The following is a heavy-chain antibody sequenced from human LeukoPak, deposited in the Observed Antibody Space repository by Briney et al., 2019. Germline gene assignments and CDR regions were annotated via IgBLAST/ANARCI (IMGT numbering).Heavy chain of an antibody. D-gene: IGHD3-10*01. CDR2: IYYSGST. Sequence: SETLSLTCTVSGGSISSSIYYWGWIRQPPGKGLEWIGSIYYSGSTYYNPSLKSRVTIFVDTSKNQFSLKLSSVTAADTAIYYCASVRRGFGESSKYYSYYYMDVWGNGTTVAISS. CDR1: GGSISSSIYY. J-gene: IGHJ6*03. V-gene: IGHV4-39*01. CDR3: ASVRRGFGESSKYYSYYYMDV.